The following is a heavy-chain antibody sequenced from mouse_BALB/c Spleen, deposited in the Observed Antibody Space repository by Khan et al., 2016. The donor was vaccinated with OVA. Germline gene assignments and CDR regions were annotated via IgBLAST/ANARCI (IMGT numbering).Heavy chain of an antibody. CDR3: ARIKKIVATYFDY. CDR2: TNPTNGRP. V-gene: IGHV1S81*02. D-gene: IGHD1-1*01. J-gene: IGHJ2*01. Sequence: QVQLQQSGAELVKAGASVKMSCKASGYTFTSYWMHWVKQRLGQGLEWFAETNPTNGRPYYNEKFKSKAKLTVDQSSSTAYMLLSGPTFEDSAVYYGARIKKIVATYFDYWGQGTTLTVSS. CDR1: GYTFTSYW.